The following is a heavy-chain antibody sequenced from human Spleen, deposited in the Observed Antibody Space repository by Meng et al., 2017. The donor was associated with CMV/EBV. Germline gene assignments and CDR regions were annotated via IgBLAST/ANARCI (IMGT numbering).Heavy chain of an antibody. D-gene: IGHD2-15*01. J-gene: IGHJ6*02. CDR3: ARGLMVGGSYYGLDV. CDR1: GGSFSGYY. V-gene: IGHV4-34*01. CDR2: INHSGTT. Sequence: SETLSLTCAVYGGSFSGYYWSWIRQAPGKGLEWIGEINHSGTTNYNPSLKSRVTISADTSRNQFSLRLRSVTAADTSVYYCARGLMVGGSYYGLDVWGQGTTVTVSS.